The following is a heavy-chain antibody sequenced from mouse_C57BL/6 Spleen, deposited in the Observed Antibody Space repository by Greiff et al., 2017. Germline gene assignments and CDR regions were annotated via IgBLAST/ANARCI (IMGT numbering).Heavy chain of an antibody. V-gene: IGHV1-18*01. Sequence: EVQLQQSGPELVKPGASVKIPCKASGYTFTDYNMDWVKQSHGKSLEWIGDINPNNGGTIYNQKFKGKATLTVDKSSSTAYMELRSLTSEDTAVYYCARRGGSSYESYWYFDVWGTGTTVTVSS. J-gene: IGHJ1*03. CDR1: GYTFTDYN. CDR3: ARRGGSSYESYWYFDV. D-gene: IGHD1-1*01. CDR2: INPNNGGT.